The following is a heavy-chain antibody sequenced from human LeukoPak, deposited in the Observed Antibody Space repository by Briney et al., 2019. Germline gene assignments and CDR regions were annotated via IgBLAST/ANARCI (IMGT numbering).Heavy chain of an antibody. D-gene: IGHD3-10*02. J-gene: IGHJ6*04. Sequence: PGGSLRLSCAASGFTFSSYEMNWVRQAPGKGLEWVSYISSSGCAIYYADSVEGRFTIARDNAKHSLCLQMNSLRAEDTGVYYCAELGITMIGGVWGKGTTVTISS. V-gene: IGHV3-48*03. CDR2: ISSSGCAI. CDR3: AELGITMIGGV. CDR1: GFTFSSYE.